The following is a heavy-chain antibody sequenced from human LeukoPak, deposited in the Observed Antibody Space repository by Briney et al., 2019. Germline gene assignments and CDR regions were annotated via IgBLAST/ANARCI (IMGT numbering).Heavy chain of an antibody. CDR1: GFIFSNYA. J-gene: IGHJ2*01. Sequence: PGGSLRLSCAASGFIFSNYAVNWVRQAPGKGLEWVATISDTTYYADSVKGRFSISRDNSRSTLFLQMNNLRAEDTAVYYCTKIPSAMYFDVWGHGALVTVSS. D-gene: IGHD3-3*01. CDR2: ISDTT. CDR3: TKIPSAMYFDV. V-gene: IGHV3-23*01.